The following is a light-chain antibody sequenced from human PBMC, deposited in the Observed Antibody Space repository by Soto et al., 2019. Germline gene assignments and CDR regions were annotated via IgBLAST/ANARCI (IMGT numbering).Light chain of an antibody. CDR1: QRVGIN. Sequence: EIVMTQYPATLSVSPGETATLSCRASQRVGINLAWYQQKNGQAPRLLIYSASTRASGIPARFSGSGSGTDFTLTISSLEPEDFSVYYCQQRSNWPPVFGGGTKVDIK. V-gene: IGKV3-15*01. CDR3: QQRSNWPPV. CDR2: SAS. J-gene: IGKJ4*01.